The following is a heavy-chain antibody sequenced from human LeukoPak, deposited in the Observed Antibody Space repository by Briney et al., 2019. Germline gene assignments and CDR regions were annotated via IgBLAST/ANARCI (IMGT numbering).Heavy chain of an antibody. Sequence: PGGSLRLSCAASGFTFSSYGMHWVRQAPGKGLEWVSAIRASGSGTYYADSVKGRFTISRDNSKNTLYLQMNSLTAEDTAVYYCAKVGGSTIASRRAIDYWGQGTLVTVSS. D-gene: IGHD6-6*01. CDR1: GFTFSSYG. CDR2: IRASGSGT. J-gene: IGHJ4*02. CDR3: AKVGGSTIASRRAIDY. V-gene: IGHV3-23*01.